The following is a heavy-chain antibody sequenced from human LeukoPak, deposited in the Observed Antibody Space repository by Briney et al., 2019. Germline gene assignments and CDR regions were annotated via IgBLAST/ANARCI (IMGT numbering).Heavy chain of an antibody. CDR2: IYNSGST. CDR3: ARAQSFGGFDY. Sequence: SETLSLTCTVSGGSISNYYWSWLRQPPGKGLEWIGYIYNSGSTNYNPSLKSRVTISVDTSKNQFSLKLSSVTAADTAVYYCARAQSFGGFDYWGQGTLVTVSS. CDR1: GGSISNYY. D-gene: IGHD3-10*01. V-gene: IGHV4-59*12. J-gene: IGHJ4*02.